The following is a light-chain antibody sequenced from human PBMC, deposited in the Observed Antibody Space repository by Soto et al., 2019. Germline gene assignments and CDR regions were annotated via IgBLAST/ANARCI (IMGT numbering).Light chain of an antibody. CDR2: AAS. CDR3: QQYNRYSWT. V-gene: IGKV1-5*01. Sequence: DIPMTQSPSTLSASVGDRVTITCRASQSISSWLAWYQQKPGKAPRLLIYAASSLKSGVPSRFSGSGSGTEFTLTNSSLQPDDFATYYCQQYNRYSWTFGQGTKVEIK. J-gene: IGKJ1*01. CDR1: QSISSW.